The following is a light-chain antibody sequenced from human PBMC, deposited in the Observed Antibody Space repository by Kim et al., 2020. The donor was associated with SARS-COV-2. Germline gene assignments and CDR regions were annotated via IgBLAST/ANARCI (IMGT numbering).Light chain of an antibody. Sequence: NFMLTQPHSVSESPGKTVTISCTRSSGCIDDNYVQWYQQLPGGVPTAVIYEDDQRSTGVSDRFSGYIGNSSNAASLTVSGLRTEDEADYYCHSYNRDKVLLGGGTQLTV. J-gene: IGLJ3*02. CDR3: HSYNRDKVL. CDR2: EDD. V-gene: IGLV6-57*04. CDR1: SGCIDDNY.